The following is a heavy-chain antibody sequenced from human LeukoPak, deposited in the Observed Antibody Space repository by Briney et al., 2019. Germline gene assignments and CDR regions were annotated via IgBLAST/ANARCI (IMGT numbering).Heavy chain of an antibody. J-gene: IGHJ4*02. Sequence: GGSLRLSCAASGFTFSDYYMNWLRQAPGKGLEWVSYISSSSGYAKYADSVKGRFTISRDNAENSLYLQMSSLRAEDPAVYYCARSTSAFDSPFDLWGQGTLVTVSS. V-gene: IGHV3-11*06. CDR2: ISSSSGYA. CDR3: ARSTSAFDSPFDL. CDR1: GFTFSDYY. D-gene: IGHD5-12*01.